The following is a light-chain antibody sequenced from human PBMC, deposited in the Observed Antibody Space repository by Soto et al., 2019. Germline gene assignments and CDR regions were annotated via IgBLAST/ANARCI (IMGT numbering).Light chain of an antibody. CDR2: GAS. CDR3: QHYVSPPIP. V-gene: IGKV3-20*01. CDR1: QSVTSNY. J-gene: IGKJ5*01. Sequence: EIVFTQSPSTLSLSPGERATLSCRASQSVTSNYLAWYQQKPGQAPRLLVYGASSRATGISDRFSGSGSGTDFTLTISRLEPEDFAVYYCQHYVSPPIPFGQGTRLEIK.